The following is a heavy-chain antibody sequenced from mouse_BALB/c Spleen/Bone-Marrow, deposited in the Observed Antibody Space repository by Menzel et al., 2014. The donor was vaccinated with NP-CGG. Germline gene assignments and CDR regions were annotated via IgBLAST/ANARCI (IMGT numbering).Heavy chain of an antibody. Sequence: EVKLMESGGGLVQPGGSLKLSCAASGFDFSRYWMSWVRQAPGKGLEWIGEINPDSSTINYTPSLKDKFIISRDNAKNTLYLQMSKVRSEDTALYYCARLPYYGRFAYWGQGTLVTVSA. CDR2: INPDSSTI. CDR3: ARLPYYGRFAY. CDR1: GFDFSRYW. V-gene: IGHV4-1*02. D-gene: IGHD1-2*01. J-gene: IGHJ3*01.